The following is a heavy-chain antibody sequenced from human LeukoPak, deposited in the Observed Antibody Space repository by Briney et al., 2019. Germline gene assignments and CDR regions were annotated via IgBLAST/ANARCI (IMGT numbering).Heavy chain of an antibody. V-gene: IGHV5-51*01. CDR1: GYSFTSYW. D-gene: IGHD2-2*01. J-gene: IGHJ4*02. CDR2: IYPGDSDT. CDR3: ARRTGDCSSTSCYRYFDY. Sequence: GESLKISCKGSGYSFTSYWIGWVRQMPGKGLEWMGIIYPGDSDTRYSPSFQGQVTISADKSISTAYLQWSSLKASDTAMYYCARRTGDCSSTSCYRYFDYWGQGTLDTVSS.